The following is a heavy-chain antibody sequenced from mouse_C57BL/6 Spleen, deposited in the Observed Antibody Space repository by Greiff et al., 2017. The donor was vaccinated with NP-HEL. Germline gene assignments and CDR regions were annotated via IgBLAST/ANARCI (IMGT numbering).Heavy chain of an antibody. CDR3: ARRRYYWYFDV. Sequence: QVQLKQSGPELVKPGASVKISCKASGYAFSSSWMNWVKQRPGKGLEWIGRIYPGDGDTNYNGKFKGKATLTADKSSSTAYMQLSSLTSEDSAVYFCARRRYYWYFDVWGTGTTVTVSS. CDR1: GYAFSSSW. V-gene: IGHV1-82*01. CDR2: IYPGDGDT. D-gene: IGHD2-14*01. J-gene: IGHJ1*03.